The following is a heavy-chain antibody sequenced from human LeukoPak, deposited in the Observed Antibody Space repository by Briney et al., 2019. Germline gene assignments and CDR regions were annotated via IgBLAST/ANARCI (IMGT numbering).Heavy chain of an antibody. V-gene: IGHV3-48*01. J-gene: IGHJ4*02. Sequence: GGSLRLSCAASGFTFSSYSMNWVRQAPGKGLEWVSYISSSSSTIYYANSVKGRFTISRDNAKNSLYLQMNSLRAEDTAVYYCARDTMVRGVIMAYWGQGTLVTVSS. CDR2: ISSSSSTI. CDR3: ARDTMVRGVIMAY. D-gene: IGHD3-10*01. CDR1: GFTFSSYS.